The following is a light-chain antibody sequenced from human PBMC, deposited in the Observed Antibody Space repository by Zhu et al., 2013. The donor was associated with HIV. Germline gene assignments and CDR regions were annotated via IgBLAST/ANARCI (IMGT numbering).Light chain of an antibody. CDR1: QTINDW. Sequence: DIHMTQSPSTLSASVGDRVTITCRASQTINDWLAWYQQKPGKAPKLLIYDVSTLESGVPSRFSGSGSGTEFTLIISSLQPDDAATYHCQQYESSPITFGQGTRLEI. CDR3: QQYESSPIT. J-gene: IGKJ2*01. CDR2: DVS. V-gene: IGKV1-5*01.